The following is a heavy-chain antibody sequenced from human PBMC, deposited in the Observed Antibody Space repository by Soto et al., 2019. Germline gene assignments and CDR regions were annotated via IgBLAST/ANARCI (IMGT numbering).Heavy chain of an antibody. Sequence: QVQLVQSGAEVKKPGSSVKVSCKASGGTFSSYAISWVRQAPVQGLEWMGGIIPIFGTANYAQKFQGRVTITADESTSTAYMELSSLRSEDTAVYYCARDNSNTYYDFWSGSPDAFDIWGQGTMVTVSS. J-gene: IGHJ3*02. D-gene: IGHD3-3*01. CDR2: IIPIFGTA. V-gene: IGHV1-69*01. CDR3: ARDNSNTYYDFWSGSPDAFDI. CDR1: GGTFSSYA.